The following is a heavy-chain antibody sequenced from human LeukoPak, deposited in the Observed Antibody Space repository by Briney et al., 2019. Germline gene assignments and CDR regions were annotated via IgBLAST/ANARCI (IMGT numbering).Heavy chain of an antibody. V-gene: IGHV3-30-3*01. Sequence: PGGSLRLSCAASGFTFSSYAMHWVRKAPGKGLEWVAVISYDGSNKYYADSVKGRFTISRDNSKNTLYLQMNSLRAEDTAVYYCARSAHSSAFDYWGQGTLDTVSS. J-gene: IGHJ4*02. CDR3: ARSAHSSAFDY. CDR1: GFTFSSYA. D-gene: IGHD6-6*01. CDR2: ISYDGSNK.